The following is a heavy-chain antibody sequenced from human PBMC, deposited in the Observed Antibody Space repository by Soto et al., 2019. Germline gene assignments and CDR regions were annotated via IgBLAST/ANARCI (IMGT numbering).Heavy chain of an antibody. Sequence: QITLNESGPTLVRPTQTLTLTCTFSGFSLSTSGVGVAWIRQPPGKALEWLALIYWNDDKRYSPSLKSRLTIAKDTSKNLVVLTMTNIDPVDTATYYCAHRLSLTLYGTSGYIFDYWGQGTLVTVSS. CDR2: IYWNDDK. CDR1: GFSLSTSGVG. V-gene: IGHV2-5*01. CDR3: AHRLSLTLYGTSGYIFDY. J-gene: IGHJ4*02. D-gene: IGHD3-9*01.